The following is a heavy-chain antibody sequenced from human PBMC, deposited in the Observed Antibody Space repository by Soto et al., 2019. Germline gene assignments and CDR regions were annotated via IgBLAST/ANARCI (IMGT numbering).Heavy chain of an antibody. CDR2: RNPKGGNT. V-gene: IGHV1-8*01. D-gene: IGHD6-6*01. CDR1: GYTLTALS. J-gene: IGHJ4*02. CDR3: PRALGLAAREGD. Sequence: SVKSFSRASGYTLTALSMHCVRQATGQRLEWMGWRNPKGGNTSYAQKFQGRVTMTRNTSISTAYMELSSLRSEVTAVYYCPRALGLAAREGDWGQGTLVTVSS.